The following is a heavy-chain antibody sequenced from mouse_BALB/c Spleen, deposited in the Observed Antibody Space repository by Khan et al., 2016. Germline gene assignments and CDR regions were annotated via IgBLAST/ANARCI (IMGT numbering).Heavy chain of an antibody. CDR1: GYSFTSYT. D-gene: IGHD1-1*01. CDR2: INPSSSYT. CDR3: ARYSTTVVAPLDY. J-gene: IGHJ2*01. Sequence: QVQLQQSGAELARPGASVKMSCKASGYSFTSYTMHWVKQRPGQGLEWLGFINPSSSYTTYNQNFKDKATLTADKSYSTAYMQLSSLTSEDSAVYFCARYSTTVVAPLDYWGQGTTLTVSS. V-gene: IGHV1-4*01.